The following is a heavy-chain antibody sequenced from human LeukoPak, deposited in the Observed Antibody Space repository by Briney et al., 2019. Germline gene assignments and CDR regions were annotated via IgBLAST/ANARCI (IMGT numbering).Heavy chain of an antibody. CDR2: ISSSSSYI. CDR1: GFTFSSYS. J-gene: IGHJ6*03. V-gene: IGHV3-21*01. D-gene: IGHD6-13*01. Sequence: GGSLRLSCAASGFTFSSYSMNWVRQAPGKGLEWVSSISSSSSYIYYADSMKGRFTISRDNAKNSLYLQMNSLRAEDTAVYYCARDTGYSSSWYSPGYMDVWGKGTTVTVSS. CDR3: ARDTGYSSSWYSPGYMDV.